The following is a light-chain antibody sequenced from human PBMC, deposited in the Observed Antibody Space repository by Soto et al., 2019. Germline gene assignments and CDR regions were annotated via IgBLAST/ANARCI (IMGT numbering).Light chain of an antibody. J-gene: IGKJ4*01. V-gene: IGKV3-20*01. CDR2: GAS. CDR1: QSVGRNY. CDR3: QQYASSPLT. Sequence: EIVLTQSPGTLSLSPGERATLSCRASQSVGRNYLAWYQQKPGQAPRLLIHGASNRATGIPDRFSGSGSGTEFTLTISRLEPDDFAVYYCQQYASSPLTFGGGTKVEIK.